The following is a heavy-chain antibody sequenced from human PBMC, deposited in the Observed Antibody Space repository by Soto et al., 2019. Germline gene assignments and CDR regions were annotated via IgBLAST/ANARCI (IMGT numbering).Heavy chain of an antibody. Sequence: QVTLKESGPVLVKPTETLTLTCTVSGFSLSNARMGVSWIRQPPGKALEWLAHIFSNDEKSYSTSLTSRLTISKDTSKSQVVLTMTNMDPVDTATYYCARMVRTNYYGSGSYRILDYWGQGTLVTVSS. D-gene: IGHD3-10*01. CDR1: GFSLSNARMG. V-gene: IGHV2-26*01. J-gene: IGHJ4*02. CDR3: ARMVRTNYYGSGSYRILDY. CDR2: IFSNDEK.